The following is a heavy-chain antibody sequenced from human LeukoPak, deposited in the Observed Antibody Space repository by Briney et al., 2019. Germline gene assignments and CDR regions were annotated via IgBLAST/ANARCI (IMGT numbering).Heavy chain of an antibody. V-gene: IGHV4-59*01. CDR3: ATHSYGYHFDY. D-gene: IGHD5-18*01. J-gene: IGHJ4*02. Sequence: SETLSLTCTVSGGSISSYYWSWIRQPPGKGLEWIGYIYYSGSTNYNPSLKSRVTISVDTSKNQFSLKLSSVTAADTAVYYCATHSYGYHFDYWGQGTLVTVSS. CDR2: IYYSGST. CDR1: GGSISSYY.